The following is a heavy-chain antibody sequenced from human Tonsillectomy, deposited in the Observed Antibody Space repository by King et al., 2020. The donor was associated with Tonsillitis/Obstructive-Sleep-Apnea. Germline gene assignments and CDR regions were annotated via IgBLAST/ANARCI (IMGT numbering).Heavy chain of an antibody. D-gene: IGHD3-16*01. J-gene: IGHJ4*02. Sequence: HVQLVESGGGVVQPGRSLRLSCAASGFTFSSYGMNWVRQAPGKGLEWVAVIWYDGSNKYYVDSVKGRFTISRDNSKNMLWLQMNSLRAEDTGVYYCARWGDGRTFACCGEGALFTVSS. CDR1: GFTFSSYG. CDR2: IWYDGSNK. CDR3: ARWGDGRTFAC. V-gene: IGHV3-33*01.